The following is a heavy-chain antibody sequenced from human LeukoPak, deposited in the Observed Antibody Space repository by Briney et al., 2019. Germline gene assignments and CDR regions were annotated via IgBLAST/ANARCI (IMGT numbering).Heavy chain of an antibody. CDR1: GFNVSNNY. J-gene: IGHJ4*02. CDR3: ARRGDGGRSFDY. CDR2: IYSSGST. Sequence: GGSLRLSCAASGFNVSNNYMTWVRQAPGKGLEWVSLIYSSGSTYYADSVKGRFTISRGNSKNTLYLQVNSLRAEDTAVYYCARRGDGGRSFDYWGQGTLVTVSS. V-gene: IGHV3-53*01. D-gene: IGHD4-23*01.